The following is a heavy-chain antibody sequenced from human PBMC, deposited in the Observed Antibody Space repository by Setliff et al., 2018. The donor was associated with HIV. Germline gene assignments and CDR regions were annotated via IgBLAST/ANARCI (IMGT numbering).Heavy chain of an antibody. CDR2: FDPEDGET. CDR1: GFTLREVS. CDR3: AIDMVGGWLRPMPDF. V-gene: IGHV1-24*01. Sequence: AASVKVSCKVSGFTLREVSMHWVRQAPGKGLEWMGYFDPEDGETVYAQKFQGRVTMTEDTSTNTAYMELSGLRSGDTAVYYCAIDMVGGWLRPMPDFWGQGALVTVS. D-gene: IGHD2-2*01. J-gene: IGHJ4*02.